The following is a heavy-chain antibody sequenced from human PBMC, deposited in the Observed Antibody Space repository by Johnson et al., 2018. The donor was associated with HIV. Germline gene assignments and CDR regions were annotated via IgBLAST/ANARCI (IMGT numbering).Heavy chain of an antibody. CDR3: ARDSQWELRPDAFDI. CDR2: ISYDGSDK. Sequence: VQLVESGGGVVQPGRSLRLSCAASGFTFSSYAMHWVRQAPAKGLEWVAVISYDGSDKYYAASVKGRFTISRDSSKNTLYLQMNTLRAEDTAVYYCARDSQWELRPDAFDIWGQGTMVTVSS. J-gene: IGHJ3*02. V-gene: IGHV3-30*04. D-gene: IGHD1-26*01. CDR1: GFTFSSYA.